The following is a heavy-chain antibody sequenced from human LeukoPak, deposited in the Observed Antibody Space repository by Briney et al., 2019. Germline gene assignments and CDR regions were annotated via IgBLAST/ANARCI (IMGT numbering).Heavy chain of an antibody. J-gene: IGHJ4*02. Sequence: SVNVSSKASGYTFTIYAMKGVLQAPGQGLEWMGWINTNTGNPTYAQGFTGRFVFSLDTSVSTAYLQISSLKAEDTAAYYCAREAGVAGTQFDYWGQGTLVTVSS. CDR3: AREAGVAGTQFDY. CDR1: GYTFTIYA. CDR2: INTNTGNP. D-gene: IGHD6-19*01. V-gene: IGHV7-4-1*02.